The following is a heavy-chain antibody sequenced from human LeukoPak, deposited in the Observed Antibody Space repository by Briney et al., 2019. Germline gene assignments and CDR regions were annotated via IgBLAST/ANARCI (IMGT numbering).Heavy chain of an antibody. CDR3: ARAGSGYSFDI. V-gene: IGHV4-59*01. J-gene: IGHJ3*02. CDR1: GVSFSTCY. CDR2: LYYNGGT. D-gene: IGHD3-22*01. Sequence: PSETLSLTCTVSGVSFSTCYWSWIRQPPGKGLDWIGYLYYNGGTNYNPSLKSRVTMSVDTSKNHFSLRLNSVTAADTAVYYCARAGSGYSFDIWGQGTMVTVSS.